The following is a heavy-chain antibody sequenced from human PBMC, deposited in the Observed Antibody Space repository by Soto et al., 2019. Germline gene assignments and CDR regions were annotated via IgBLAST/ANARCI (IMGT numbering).Heavy chain of an antibody. CDR3: VRATYFSDSSGYTRCLDY. CDR1: GDSIISIYH. Sequence: GTLSLTCTVSGDSIISIYHWAWIRQPPGRSLEWVGRSRDKPQGYSTAYAASVKGRFTTSRDESKNSAYLQMNSLKTEDTAVYYCVRATYFSDSSGYTRCLDYWGQGTLVTVSS. D-gene: IGHD3-22*01. J-gene: IGHJ4*02. CDR2: SRDKPQGYST. V-gene: IGHV3-72*01.